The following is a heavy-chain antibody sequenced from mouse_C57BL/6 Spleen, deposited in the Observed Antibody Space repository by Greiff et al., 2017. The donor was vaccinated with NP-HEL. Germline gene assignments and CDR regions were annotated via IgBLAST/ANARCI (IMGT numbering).Heavy chain of an antibody. CDR2: IDPSDSYT. D-gene: IGHD1-1*01. CDR1: GYTFTSYW. J-gene: IGHJ4*01. V-gene: IGHV1-69*01. Sequence: QVQLQQPGAELVMPGASVKLSCKASGYTFTSYWMHWVKQRPGQGLEWIGEIDPSDSYTNYNQKFKGKSTLTVDKSSSTAYMQLSSLTSEDSAVYYCARRGGSSPYYYAMDYWGQGTSVTVSS. CDR3: ARRGGSSPYYYAMDY.